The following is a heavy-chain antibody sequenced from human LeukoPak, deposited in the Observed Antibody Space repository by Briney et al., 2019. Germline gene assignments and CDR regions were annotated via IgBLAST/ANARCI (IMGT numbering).Heavy chain of an antibody. CDR1: GGSISIYY. CDR2: IYTNENT. V-gene: IGHV4-4*07. J-gene: IGHJ4*02. D-gene: IGHD6-19*01. CDR3: ARSSDSSGYYGGGIIDY. Sequence: PSETLSLTCTVSGGSISIYYWNRIRQPAGKGLEWIGRIYTNENTFFNPSLKSRVTMSVDTSKNQFSLQRTSVTAADAAVYYCARSSDSSGYYGGGIIDYWGQGTLVTVSS.